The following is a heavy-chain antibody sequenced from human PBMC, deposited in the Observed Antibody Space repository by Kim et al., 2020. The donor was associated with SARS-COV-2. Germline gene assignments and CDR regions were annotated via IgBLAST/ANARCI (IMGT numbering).Heavy chain of an antibody. D-gene: IGHD3-22*01. J-gene: IGHJ4*02. Sequence: GGSLRLSCAASGFTFSDYYMSWIRQAPGKGLEWVSYISSSGSTIYYADSVKGRFTISRDNAKNSLYLQMNSLRAEDTAVYYCARDIYYYDSSGYYGYWGQGTLVTVSS. V-gene: IGHV3-11*01. CDR1: GFTFSDYY. CDR3: ARDIYYYDSSGYYGY. CDR2: ISSSGSTI.